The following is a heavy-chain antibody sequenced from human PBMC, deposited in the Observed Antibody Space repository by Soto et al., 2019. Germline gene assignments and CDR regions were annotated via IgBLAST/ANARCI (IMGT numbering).Heavy chain of an antibody. J-gene: IGHJ4*02. D-gene: IGHD6-13*01. V-gene: IGHV1-18*01. Sequence: ASVKVSCKGSGYTFISFGITWVRQAPGQGLEWMGWISAYNGNMNYAQKLQGRVTMTTDTSTSTAYMELKSLRSDDTAVYYCARGNIVAAGTNFDYWGQGTLVTVSS. CDR3: ARGNIVAAGTNFDY. CDR2: ISAYNGNM. CDR1: GYTFISFG.